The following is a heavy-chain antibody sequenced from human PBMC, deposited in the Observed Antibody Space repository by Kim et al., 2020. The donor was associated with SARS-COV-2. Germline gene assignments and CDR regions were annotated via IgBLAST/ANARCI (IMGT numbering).Heavy chain of an antibody. Sequence: DSVKGRFTISRDNSKNTLYLQMNSLRAEDTAVYYCAKDSYYYDSSGYSDYWGQGTLVTVSS. D-gene: IGHD3-22*01. J-gene: IGHJ4*02. V-gene: IGHV3-30*02. CDR3: AKDSYYYDSSGYSDY.